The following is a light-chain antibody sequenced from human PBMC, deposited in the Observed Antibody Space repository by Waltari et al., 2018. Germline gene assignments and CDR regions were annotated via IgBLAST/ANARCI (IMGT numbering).Light chain of an antibody. V-gene: IGKV3-11*01. J-gene: IGKJ1*01. CDR2: DAS. Sequence: EIVLTQSPATLSLSPGERATLSCRASLSVSSDLAWYQQKPGQAPRLLIYDASNRATGIPARFSGSGSGTDFTLTISSLEPEDFAVYYCQQRSNWPRTFGQGTKVEIK. CDR1: LSVSSD. CDR3: QQRSNWPRT.